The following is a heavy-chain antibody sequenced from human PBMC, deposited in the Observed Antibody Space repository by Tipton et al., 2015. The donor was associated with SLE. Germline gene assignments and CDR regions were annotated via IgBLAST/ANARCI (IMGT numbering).Heavy chain of an antibody. D-gene: IGHD6-19*01. CDR2: FYHSGST. CDR1: GGSISSSGYD. Sequence: TLSLTCTVSGGSISSSGYDWGWIRQPPGKGLEWIGSFYHSGSTYYNPSLKSRVTISVDTSKNQFSLKLSSVTAADTAQYYCATELFRGYTSGWGPDYWGQGTPVTVSS. CDR3: ATELFRGYTSGWGPDY. J-gene: IGHJ4*02. V-gene: IGHV4-39*07.